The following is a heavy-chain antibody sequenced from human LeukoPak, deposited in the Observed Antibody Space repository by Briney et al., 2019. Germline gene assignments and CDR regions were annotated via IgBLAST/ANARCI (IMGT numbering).Heavy chain of an antibody. CDR2: INPNSGAT. CDR1: VYNFIDHY. J-gene: IGHJ4*02. D-gene: IGHD1-26*01. V-gene: IGHV1-2*02. CDR3: ARSVWYSGSYGFDY. Sequence: ASLEVSCKASVYNFIDHYIYWLRQAPGQGLEWMGWINPNSGATNYAQKFQGRVTMTGDTSMNTAHMELSRLTSDDTAMYFCARSVWYSGSYGFDYWGQGTLVRVAS.